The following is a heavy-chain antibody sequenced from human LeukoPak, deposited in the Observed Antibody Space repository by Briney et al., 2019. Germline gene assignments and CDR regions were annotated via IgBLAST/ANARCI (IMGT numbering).Heavy chain of an antibody. J-gene: IGHJ4*02. CDR3: VRGPHYGAYTDYFDY. Sequence: GGSLRLSCVASGFTFSSRDWMTWVRQAPGKGLEWVATIKQDGSENYYVDSVKGRFTIARDDAKNSLYLQMNSLRVEDTALYYCVRGPHYGAYTDYFDYWGQGTLVTVSS. CDR1: GFTFSSRDW. D-gene: IGHD4-17*01. CDR2: IKQDGSEN. V-gene: IGHV3-7*01.